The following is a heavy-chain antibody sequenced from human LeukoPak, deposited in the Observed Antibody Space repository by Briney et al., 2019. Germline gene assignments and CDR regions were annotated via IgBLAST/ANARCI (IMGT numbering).Heavy chain of an antibody. Sequence: GGSLRLSCAASGFTFSTYSMNWVRQAPGKGLEWVAVISYDGRNKYYADSVKGRFTISRDNSKNTLYLQMNSLRAEDTAVYYCAKDSKPNYGDYLGYWGQGTLVTVSS. J-gene: IGHJ4*02. CDR1: GFTFSTYS. V-gene: IGHV3-30*18. CDR2: ISYDGRNK. D-gene: IGHD4-17*01. CDR3: AKDSKPNYGDYLGY.